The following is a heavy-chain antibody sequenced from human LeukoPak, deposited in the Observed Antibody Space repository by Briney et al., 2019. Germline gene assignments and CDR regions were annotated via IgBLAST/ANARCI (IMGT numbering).Heavy chain of an antibody. Sequence: GGSLRLSCAASGFTFSSYSMNWVRQAPGKGLEWVSSISTSGSYIYYADSVKGRFTISRDNARNSLYLQMNTLRAEDTAVYSCARGADGVSSNSRGWFDPWGQGTLVTVSS. J-gene: IGHJ5*02. CDR1: GFTFSSYS. V-gene: IGHV3-21*01. CDR2: ISTSGSYI. D-gene: IGHD2-15*01. CDR3: ARGADGVSSNSRGWFDP.